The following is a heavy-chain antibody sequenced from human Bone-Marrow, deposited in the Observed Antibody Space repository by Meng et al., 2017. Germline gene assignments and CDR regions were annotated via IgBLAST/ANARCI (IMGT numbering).Heavy chain of an antibody. D-gene: IGHD5-24*01. Sequence: ASVTVSCKASGYTFTSYYMHWVRQAPGQGLEWMGIINPSGGSTSYAQKFQGRVTMTRDTSTSTVYMELSSLRSEDTAVYYCARAKDGYNYANAFDIWGQGTMVTVSS. CDR2: INPSGGST. V-gene: IGHV1-46*01. CDR3: ARAKDGYNYANAFDI. J-gene: IGHJ3*02. CDR1: GYTFTSYY.